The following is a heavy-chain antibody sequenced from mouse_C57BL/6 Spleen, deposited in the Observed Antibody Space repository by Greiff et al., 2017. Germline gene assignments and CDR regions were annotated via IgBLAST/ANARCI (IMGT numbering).Heavy chain of an antibody. D-gene: IGHD2-2*01. CDR2: INPNDGTT. CDR1: GYSFTDYN. J-gene: IGHJ4*01. Sequence: VQLQQSGAELVKPGASVKISCKASGYSFTDYNMNWVKQSNGKSLEWIGVINPNDGTTSYNQKFKGKATLTVYQSSSTAYMQLNSLTSEDSAVYYCARSRGERGYLGNAKGYWGQGTSVTVSS. CDR3: ARSRGERGYLGNAKGY. V-gene: IGHV1-39*01.